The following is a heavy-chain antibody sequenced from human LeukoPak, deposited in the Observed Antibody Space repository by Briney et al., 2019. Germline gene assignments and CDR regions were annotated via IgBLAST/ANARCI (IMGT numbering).Heavy chain of an antibody. CDR1: GFTFSSYA. CDR2: ISSSSSYI. Sequence: TGGSLRLSCAASGFTFSSYAMNWVRLAPGKGLEWVSSISSSSSYIYYADSVKGRFTISRDNAKNSLYLQMNSLRAEDTAVYYCARRPAAMKGEDYWGQGTLVTVSS. CDR3: ARRPAAMKGEDY. J-gene: IGHJ4*02. V-gene: IGHV3-21*01. D-gene: IGHD2-2*01.